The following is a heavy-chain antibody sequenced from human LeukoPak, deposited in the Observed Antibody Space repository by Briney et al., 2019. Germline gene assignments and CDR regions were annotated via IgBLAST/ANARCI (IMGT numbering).Heavy chain of an antibody. V-gene: IGHV3-30*04. Sequence: PGRSLRLSCAASGFTFSSYAMHWVRPAPGRGLEWVAVISYDGSNKYYADSVKGRFTISRDNSKNTLYLQMNRLRAEDTAVYYCAREPPGMVATGEYDYWGQGTLVTVSS. D-gene: IGHD5-12*01. CDR2: ISYDGSNK. CDR1: GFTFSSYA. J-gene: IGHJ4*02. CDR3: AREPPGMVATGEYDY.